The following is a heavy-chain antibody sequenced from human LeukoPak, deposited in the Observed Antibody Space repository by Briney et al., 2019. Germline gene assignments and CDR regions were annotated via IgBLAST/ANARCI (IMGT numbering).Heavy chain of an antibody. CDR2: IYYSGST. J-gene: IGHJ4*02. V-gene: IGHV4-59*01. D-gene: IGHD3-22*01. CDR1: GGSISSYY. Sequence: SETLSLTCTVSGGSISSYYWSWIRQPPGKGLEWIGYIYYSGSTNYNPSLKSRVTISVDTSKNQFSLKLSSVTAADTAAYYCAKGSYYDSSGSFYFDYWGQGTLVTVSS. CDR3: AKGSYYDSSGSFYFDY.